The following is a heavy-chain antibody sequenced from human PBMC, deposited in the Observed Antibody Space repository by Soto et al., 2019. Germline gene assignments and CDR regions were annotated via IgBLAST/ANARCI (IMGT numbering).Heavy chain of an antibody. CDR3: TRGYDFWSGPLPDV. CDR1: GFTFGDYA. Sequence: GGSLRLSCTASGFTFGDYAMSWFRQAPGKGLKKVSFIRSKDYGGTTEYEASVKGRFTISRDDSKSITYLQMNSLKTEDSAVYYCTRGYDFWSGPLPDVWGKGTTVTVSS. V-gene: IGHV3-49*03. D-gene: IGHD3-3*01. J-gene: IGHJ6*04. CDR2: IRSKDYGGTT.